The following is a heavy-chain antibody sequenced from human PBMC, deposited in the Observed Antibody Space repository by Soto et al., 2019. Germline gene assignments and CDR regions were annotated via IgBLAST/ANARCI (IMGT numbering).Heavy chain of an antibody. Sequence: GGVPRLSCAASGFTFSSYAMHWVRQAPGKGLEWVAVISYDGSNKYYADSVKGRFTISRDNSKNTLYLQMNSLRAEDTAVYYCARERDDFWSGYCDYWGQGTLVTVSS. CDR2: ISYDGSNK. J-gene: IGHJ4*02. CDR1: GFTFSSYA. D-gene: IGHD3-3*01. V-gene: IGHV3-30-3*01. CDR3: ARERDDFWSGYCDY.